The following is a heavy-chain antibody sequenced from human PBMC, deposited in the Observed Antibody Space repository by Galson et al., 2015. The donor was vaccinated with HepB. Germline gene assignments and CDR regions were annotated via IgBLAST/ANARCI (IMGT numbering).Heavy chain of an antibody. CDR2: IYSGGST. CDR1: GFTFSSYW. J-gene: IGHJ4*02. CDR3: GGVLVVAAPPAFDY. V-gene: IGHV3-66*01. D-gene: IGHD2-15*01. Sequence: SLRLSCAASGFTFSSYWMHWVRQAPGKGLEWVSVIYSGGSTYYADSVKGRFTISRDNSKNTPYLQMDSLRAEDTAVYYCGGVLVVAAPPAFDYWGQGTLVTVSS.